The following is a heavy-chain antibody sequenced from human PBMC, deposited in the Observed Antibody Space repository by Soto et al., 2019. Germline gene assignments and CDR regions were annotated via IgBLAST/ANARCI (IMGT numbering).Heavy chain of an antibody. J-gene: IGHJ4*01. D-gene: IGHD6-19*01. V-gene: IGHV4-38-2*02. CDR3: ARVHVMVVAGSTFDY. CDR2: IYHGGTT. CDR1: GYSIRSGCY. Sequence: SETLCLTCTVSGYSIRSGCYWAWIRQHPGKGPEWIASIYHGGTTFYRPSLKSRITISVHTSNNQFSLKLTSVTAADTAIYYCARVHVMVVAGSTFDYWGHGTMVTGSS.